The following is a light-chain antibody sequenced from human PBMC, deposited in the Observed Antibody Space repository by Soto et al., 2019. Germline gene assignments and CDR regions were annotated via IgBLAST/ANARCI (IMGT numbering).Light chain of an antibody. V-gene: IGLV2-23*02. Sequence: QSVLTQPASVSGSPGQSITISCTGTISDVGSYDLVSWYQQHPGTAPKLIIYEVNKRPSGVSNRFSGSKSGDTASVTISGLQAEDVADYYCCSYAGSSTPWVFGGGTKLTVL. CDR2: EVN. CDR3: CSYAGSSTPWV. CDR1: ISDVGSYDL. J-gene: IGLJ3*02.